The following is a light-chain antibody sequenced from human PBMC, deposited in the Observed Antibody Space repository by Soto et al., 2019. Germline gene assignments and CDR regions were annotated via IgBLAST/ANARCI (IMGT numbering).Light chain of an antibody. CDR1: QSVSNN. Sequence: EIVMTQSPATLSVSPGERATLSCRASQSVSNNLSWYQQKPGQAPRLLIYGASTRATGIPARFSGSRSGTDFTFTVSSLQSEDFAVYYCQQYNTWPRTFGQGTKVEIK. J-gene: IGKJ1*01. V-gene: IGKV3-15*01. CDR3: QQYNTWPRT. CDR2: GAS.